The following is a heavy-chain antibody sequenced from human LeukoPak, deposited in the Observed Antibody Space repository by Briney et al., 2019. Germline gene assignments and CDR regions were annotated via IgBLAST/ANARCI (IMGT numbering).Heavy chain of an antibody. CDR1: GFTFSSYS. CDR2: ISSSGSTI. J-gene: IGHJ4*02. CDR3: ARSGSRFDY. Sequence: GGSLRLSCVASGFTFSSYSMNWVRQAPGKGLEWVSYISSSGSTIYYADSVKGRFTISRDNAKNSLYLQMNSLRAEDTAVYYCARSGSRFDYWGQGTLVTVSS. D-gene: IGHD1-26*01. V-gene: IGHV3-48*04.